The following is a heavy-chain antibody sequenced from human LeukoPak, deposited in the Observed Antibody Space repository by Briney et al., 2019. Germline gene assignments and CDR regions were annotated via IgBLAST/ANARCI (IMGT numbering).Heavy chain of an antibody. CDR2: ISGSGGST. Sequence: GGSLRLSCAASGFTFSSYAMSWVRQAPGKGLVWVSAISGSGGSTYYADSVKGRFTISRDNSKNTLYLQMNSLRAEDTAVYYCAKGGDTIFGVVIDYFDYWGQGTLVTVSS. J-gene: IGHJ4*02. CDR3: AKGGDTIFGVVIDYFDY. V-gene: IGHV3-23*01. D-gene: IGHD3-3*01. CDR1: GFTFSSYA.